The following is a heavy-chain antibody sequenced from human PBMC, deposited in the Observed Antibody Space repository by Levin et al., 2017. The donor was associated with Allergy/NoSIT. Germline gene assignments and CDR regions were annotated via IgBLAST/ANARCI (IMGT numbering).Heavy chain of an antibody. D-gene: IGHD2-2*01. Sequence: ASVKVSCKASGNTFASYAFTWVRQAPGQGPEWMEWLSAHNANTNCAQRLQGRVSMTTDTSTSAAYMDLRSLRSTTYYSHLMDYWGHGTLVTVSS. J-gene: IGHJ4*01. CDR1: GNTFASYA. V-gene: IGHV1-18*01. CDR2: LSAHNANT. CDR3: DY.